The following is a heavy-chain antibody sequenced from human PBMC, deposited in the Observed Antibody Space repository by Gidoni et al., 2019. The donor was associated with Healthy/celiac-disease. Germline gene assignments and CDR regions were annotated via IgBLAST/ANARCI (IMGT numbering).Heavy chain of an antibody. V-gene: IGHV4-39*07. D-gene: IGHD4-17*01. CDR2: IYYSGST. J-gene: IGHJ6*02. Sequence: QLQLQESGPGLVKPSETLSLTCTVSCGSISSSSYYWGWIRQPPGKGLEWIGSIYYSGSTYYNPSLKSRVTISVDTSKNQFSLKLSSVTAADTAVYYCARVDDGDYYYYGMDVWGQGTTVTVSS. CDR1: CGSISSSSYY. CDR3: ARVDDGDYYYYGMDV.